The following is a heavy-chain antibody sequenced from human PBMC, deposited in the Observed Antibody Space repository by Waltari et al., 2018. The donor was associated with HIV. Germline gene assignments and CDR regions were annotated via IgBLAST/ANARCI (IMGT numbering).Heavy chain of an antibody. J-gene: IGHJ5*02. CDR2: IYYSGST. V-gene: IGHV4-59*08. CDR1: GGSISSYY. D-gene: IGHD6-19*01. CDR3: ARQVAVAGGFDP. Sequence: QVQLQESGPGLVKPSETLSLTCTVSGGSISSYYWSWIRQPPGKGLEWIGYIYYSGSTNYNPSLKSRVTISVDTSKNQFSLKLSSVTAADTAVYYCARQVAVAGGFDPWGQGTLVSVSS.